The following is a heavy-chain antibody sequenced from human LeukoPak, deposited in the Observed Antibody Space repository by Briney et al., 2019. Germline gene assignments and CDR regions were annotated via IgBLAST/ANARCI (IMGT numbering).Heavy chain of an antibody. CDR3: ARGDCSGGSCYTS. D-gene: IGHD2-15*01. V-gene: IGHV1-3*03. CDR1: GYTFTGYY. CDR2: INAGNGNT. J-gene: IGHJ5*02. Sequence: ASVKVSCKASGYTFTGYYMHWVRQAPGQGLERMGWINAGNGNTKYSQEFQGRVTITRDTSASTAYMELSSLRSEDMAVYYCARGDCSGGSCYTSWGQGTLVTVSS.